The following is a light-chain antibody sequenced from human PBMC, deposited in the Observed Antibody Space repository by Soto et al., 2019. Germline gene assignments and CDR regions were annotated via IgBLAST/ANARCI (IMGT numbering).Light chain of an antibody. J-gene: IGLJ1*01. CDR2: EGS. Sequence: QSVVTQPASVSGAPGQSIPISCTGNSKLVGSYNLVSWYQQHPGKAPKLMIYEGSKRPSGVSNRFSGSKSGNTASLTISGLQAEDEADYYCCSYAGSSTYVFGTGTKVTVL. CDR3: CSYAGSSTYV. V-gene: IGLV2-23*01. CDR1: SKLVGSYNL.